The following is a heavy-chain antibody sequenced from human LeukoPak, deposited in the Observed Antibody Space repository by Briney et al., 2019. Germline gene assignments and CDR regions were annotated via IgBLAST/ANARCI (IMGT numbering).Heavy chain of an antibody. CDR2: INAGNGNT. D-gene: IGHD6-13*01. Sequence: GASVKVSCKASGYTFTSYAMHWVRQAPGQRLEWMEWINAGNGNTKYSQKFQGRVTITRDTSASTAHMELSSLRSEDTAVYYCAGSIAAAGSSGFDYWGQGTLVTVSS. CDR1: GYTFTSYA. J-gene: IGHJ4*02. V-gene: IGHV1-3*01. CDR3: AGSIAAAGSSGFDY.